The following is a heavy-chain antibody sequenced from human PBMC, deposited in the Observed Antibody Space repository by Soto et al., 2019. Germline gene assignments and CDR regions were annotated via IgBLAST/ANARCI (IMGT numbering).Heavy chain of an antibody. CDR3: ARHGTY. Sequence: LSLTCTVAGVSIRSTSYYWGWFRQPPGKGLEWIGTIYYGGSSYSNPSLKSRVTISLDTSKNQFSLTLTSVTAADTAVYYCARHGTYWGQGTLVTGSS. CDR2: IYYGGSS. CDR1: GVSIRSTSYY. V-gene: IGHV4-39*01. J-gene: IGHJ4*02.